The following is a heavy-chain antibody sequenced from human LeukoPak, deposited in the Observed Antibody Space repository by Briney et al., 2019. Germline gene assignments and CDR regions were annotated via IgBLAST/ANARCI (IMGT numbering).Heavy chain of an antibody. Sequence: GGSLRLSCSASGFIFSRYWRSWVRQAPGKGLEWVANIKQDGGDQHYVDSVKGRFTISRDNANNSLFLQMNSLRAEDTAVYHCARDDILTYALDIWGQGTMLTVSP. V-gene: IGHV3-7*01. CDR2: IKQDGGDQ. J-gene: IGHJ3*02. CDR1: GFIFSRYW. CDR3: ARDDILTYALDI. D-gene: IGHD2-15*01.